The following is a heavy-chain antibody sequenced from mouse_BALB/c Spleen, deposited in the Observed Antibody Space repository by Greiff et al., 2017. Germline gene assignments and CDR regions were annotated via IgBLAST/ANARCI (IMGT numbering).Heavy chain of an antibody. J-gene: IGHJ3*01. V-gene: IGHV1S56*01. CDR3: ARSGEFRDWFAY. D-gene: IGHD3-2*02. CDR1: GYTFTSYY. Sequence: QVQLQQSGPELVKPGASVRISCKASGYTFTSYYIHWVKQRPGQGLEWIGWIYPGNVNTKYNEKFKGKATLTADKSSSTAYMQLSSLTSEDSAVYFCARSGEFRDWFAYWGQGTLVTVSA. CDR2: IYPGNVNT.